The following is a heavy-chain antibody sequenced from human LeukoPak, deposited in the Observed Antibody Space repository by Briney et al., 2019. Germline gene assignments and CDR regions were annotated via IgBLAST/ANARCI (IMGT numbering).Heavy chain of an antibody. CDR3: ARDQEYYYDSSGPLAWGNWFDP. V-gene: IGHV3-23*01. CDR2: ISGSGGST. D-gene: IGHD3-22*01. Sequence: QSGGSLRLSCAASGFTFSTYAMSWVRQAPGKGPEWVSAISGSGGSTYYADSVKGRFTISRDNSKNTLYVQMNSLRAEDTAVYYCARDQEYYYDSSGPLAWGNWFDPWGQGTLVTVSS. CDR1: GFTFSTYA. J-gene: IGHJ5*02.